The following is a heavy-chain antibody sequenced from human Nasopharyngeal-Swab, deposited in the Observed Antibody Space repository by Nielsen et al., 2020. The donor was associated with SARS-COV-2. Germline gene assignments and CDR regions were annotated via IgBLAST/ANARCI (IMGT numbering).Heavy chain of an antibody. D-gene: IGHD3-22*01. J-gene: IGHJ6*02. CDR3: ARSDSPESYFYYYYGMDV. CDR2: IIPGNGYT. Sequence: ASVKVSCKASGYTFTYYAMHWVRQAPGQRLEWMGWIIPGNGYTKYSQRFQGRVTITRDTSASTAYMELSSLRSEDTAVYYCARSDSPESYFYYYYGMDVWGQGTTVTVSS. V-gene: IGHV1-3*01. CDR1: GYTFTYYA.